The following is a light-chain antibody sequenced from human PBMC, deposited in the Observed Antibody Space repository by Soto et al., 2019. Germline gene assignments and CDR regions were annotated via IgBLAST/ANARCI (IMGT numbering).Light chain of an antibody. Sequence: EIVLTQSPGTLSLSPGERATLSCRASQSVSSSYLAWYQQKPGQAPRLLIYGASSRATGIPARFSGSRSGTDFTLTISRLETEDFAVYYCQQYGSSPPYTFGQGTKLEIK. V-gene: IGKV3-20*01. CDR3: QQYGSSPPYT. CDR2: GAS. J-gene: IGKJ2*01. CDR1: QSVSSSY.